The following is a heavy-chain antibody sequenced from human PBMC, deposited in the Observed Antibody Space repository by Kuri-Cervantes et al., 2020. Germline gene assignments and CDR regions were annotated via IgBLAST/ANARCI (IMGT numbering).Heavy chain of an antibody. D-gene: IGHD6-13*01. V-gene: IGHV3-30-3*01. CDR1: GFTFSSYA. Sequence: GESLKISCAASGFTFSSYAMHWVRQAPGKGLEWVAVISYDGSNKYYADSVKGRFTISRDNSKSTLYLQMNSLRPEDTAVYYCASSRIGGTAWRYYMDVWGKGTTVTVSS. J-gene: IGHJ6*03. CDR3: ASSRIGGTAWRYYMDV. CDR2: ISYDGSNK.